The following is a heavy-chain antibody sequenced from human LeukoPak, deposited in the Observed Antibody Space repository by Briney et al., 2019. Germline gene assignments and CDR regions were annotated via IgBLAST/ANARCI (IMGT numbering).Heavy chain of an antibody. CDR1: GFTFSSYG. Sequence: PGGSLRLSCAASGFTFSSYGMHWVRQAPGKGLEWVAAIWYDGSNKYHADSVKGRFTISRDNSKNTLYLQMNSLRAEDTAVYYCARSRGYYYESSGYPDYWGQGTLVTVSS. J-gene: IGHJ4*02. V-gene: IGHV3-33*01. CDR3: ARSRGYYYESSGYPDY. CDR2: IWYDGSNK. D-gene: IGHD3-22*01.